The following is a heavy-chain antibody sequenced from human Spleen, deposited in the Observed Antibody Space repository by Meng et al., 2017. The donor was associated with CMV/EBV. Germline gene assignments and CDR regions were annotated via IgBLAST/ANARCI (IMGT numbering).Heavy chain of an antibody. CDR3: AKEAYSSSSGWFDP. J-gene: IGHJ5*02. CDR2: ISWNSGSI. Sequence: GGSLRLSCAASGFTFDDYAMHWVRQAPGKGLEWVSGISWNSGSIGYADSVKGRFTISRDNAKNSLYLQMNSLRAEDTALYYCAKEAYSSSSGWFDPWGQGTLVTVSS. V-gene: IGHV3-9*01. D-gene: IGHD6-6*01. CDR1: GFTFDDYA.